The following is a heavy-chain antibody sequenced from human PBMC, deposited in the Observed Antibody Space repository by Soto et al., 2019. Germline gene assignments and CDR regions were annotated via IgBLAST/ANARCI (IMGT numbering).Heavy chain of an antibody. CDR3: ARDNNRGGDCFFGS. V-gene: IGHV4-31*03. Sequence: QVQLQESGPGLVKPSQTLSLTCTVSGDSFGRGGYFWSWIRQHPGKGLGWIGYSYYSGSTYYNPSMKSRVTIAVDTSKKQSALKLSSVTAADTAVYSCARDNNRGGDCFFGSGGQGTVVTVSS. CDR1: GDSFGRGGYF. D-gene: IGHD2-21*02. CDR2: SYYSGST. J-gene: IGHJ4*02.